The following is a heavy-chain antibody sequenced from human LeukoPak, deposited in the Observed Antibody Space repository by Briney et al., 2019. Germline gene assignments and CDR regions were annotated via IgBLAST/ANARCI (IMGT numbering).Heavy chain of an antibody. CDR3: ASQYQLLSRFDY. CDR2: IIPILGIA. Sequence: ASVKVSCKASGGTFSSYAISWVRQAPGQGLEWMGRIIPILGIANYAQKFQGRVTITADKSTSTAYMELSSLRSEDTAVYYCASQYQLLSRFDYWGQGNLVTVSS. J-gene: IGHJ4*02. CDR1: GGTFSSYA. D-gene: IGHD2-2*01. V-gene: IGHV1-69*04.